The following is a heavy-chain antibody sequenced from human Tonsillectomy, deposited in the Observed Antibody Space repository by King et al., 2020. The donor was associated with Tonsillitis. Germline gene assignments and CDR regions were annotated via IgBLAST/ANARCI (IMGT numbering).Heavy chain of an antibody. D-gene: IGHD5-24*01. CDR3: ARGCRDGYNLFDY. CDR1: GFTFSSYW. J-gene: IGHJ4*02. V-gene: IGHV3-7*03. Sequence: VQLVQSGGGLVQLGGSLRLSCAASGFTFSSYWMSWVRQAPGKGLEWVANIKQDGSEKYYVDSVKGRFTISRDNAKNSLYLQMNSLRAEDTDVYYCARGCRDGYNLFDYWGQGALVTVSS. CDR2: IKQDGSEK.